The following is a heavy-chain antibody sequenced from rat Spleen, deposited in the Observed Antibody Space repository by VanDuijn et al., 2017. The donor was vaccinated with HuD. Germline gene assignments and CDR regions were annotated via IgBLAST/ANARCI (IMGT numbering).Heavy chain of an antibody. V-gene: IGHV5-31*01. CDR3: ASLMYTPDYLGVMDA. CDR2: IIYDGTRT. Sequence: EVQLVESGGGLVQPGRSLKLSCVASGFTFNNYWMTWIRQAPGKGLEWVATIIYDGTRTFYRDSVKGRFTISRDNAKSTLYLQMDSLRSEATATYYCASLMYTPDYLGVMDAWGQGASVTVSS. J-gene: IGHJ4*01. CDR1: GFTFNNYW. D-gene: IGHD1-6*01.